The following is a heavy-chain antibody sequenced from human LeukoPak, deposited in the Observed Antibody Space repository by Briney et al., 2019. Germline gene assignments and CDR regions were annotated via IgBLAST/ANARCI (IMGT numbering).Heavy chain of an antibody. D-gene: IGHD3-3*01. J-gene: IGHJ5*02. CDR1: GGSIRSSSYY. CDR2: IYYSGST. CDR3: ARHDYDSVRFDP. V-gene: IGHV4-39*01. Sequence: PSETLSLTCTVSGGSIRSSSYYWGWIRQPPGKGLEWIGSIYYSGSTYYNPSLKSRVTISVDTSKNQFSLKLSSVTAADTAVYYCARHDYDSVRFDPWGQGTLVTVSS.